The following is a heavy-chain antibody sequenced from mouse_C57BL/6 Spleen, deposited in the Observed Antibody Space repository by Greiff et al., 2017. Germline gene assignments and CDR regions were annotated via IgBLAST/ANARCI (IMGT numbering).Heavy chain of an antibody. V-gene: IGHV1-19*01. D-gene: IGHD2-4*01. J-gene: IGHJ2*01. Sequence: VQLQQSGPVLVKPGASVKMSCKASGYTFTDYYMNWVKQSHGKSLEWIGVINPYNGGTSYNQKFKGKATLTVDKSSSTAYMELNSLTSEDSAVYYCARSRDDYEPDYWGQGTTLTVSS. CDR2: INPYNGGT. CDR1: GYTFTDYY. CDR3: ARSRDDYEPDY.